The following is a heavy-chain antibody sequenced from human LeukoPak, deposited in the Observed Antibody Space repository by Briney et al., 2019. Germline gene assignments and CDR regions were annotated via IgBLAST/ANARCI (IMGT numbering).Heavy chain of an antibody. D-gene: IGHD3-22*01. J-gene: IGHJ5*02. V-gene: IGHV4-39*07. CDR1: GGSISSSSYY. CDR3: ARRRRYYDSSGYFDRGGNWFDP. Sequence: PSETLSLTCTVSGGSISSSSYYWGWIRQPPGKGLEWIGEINHSGSTNYNPSLKSRVTISVDTSKNQFSLKLSSVTAADTAVYYCARRRRYYDSSGYFDRGGNWFDPWGQGTLVTVSS. CDR2: INHSGST.